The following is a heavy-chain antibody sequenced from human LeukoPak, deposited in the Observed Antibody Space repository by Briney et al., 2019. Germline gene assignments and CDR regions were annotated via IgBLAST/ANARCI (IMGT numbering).Heavy chain of an antibody. CDR1: GDSVSSNSAT. CDR3: AREGSYGYLFDY. D-gene: IGHD3-16*01. V-gene: IGHV6-1*01. J-gene: IGHJ4*02. CDR2: TYYRSKWYN. Sequence: SQTLSLTCAISGDSVSSNSATWDWIRQSPSRGLEWLGRTYYRSKWYNDYAVSVKSLVTINPDTSKNQFSLQLNSVTPEDTAVYYCAREGSYGYLFDYWGQGSLVIVSS.